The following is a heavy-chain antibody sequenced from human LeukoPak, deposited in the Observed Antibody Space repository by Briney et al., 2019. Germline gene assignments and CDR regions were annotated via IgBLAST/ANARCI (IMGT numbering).Heavy chain of an antibody. CDR2: INHSGST. Sequence: SETLSLTCAVYGGSFSGYYWSWIRQPPGKGLEWIGEINHSGSTNYNPSLKSRVTMSVDTSKNQFSLKLSSVTAADTAVYYCARDKSRWNSGYDYNYYYYYGMDVWGQGTTVTVSS. CDR1: GGSFSGYY. D-gene: IGHD5-12*01. J-gene: IGHJ6*02. CDR3: ARDKSRWNSGYDYNYYYYYGMDV. V-gene: IGHV4-34*01.